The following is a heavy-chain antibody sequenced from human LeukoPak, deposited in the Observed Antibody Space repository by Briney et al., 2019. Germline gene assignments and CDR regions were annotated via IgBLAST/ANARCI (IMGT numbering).Heavy chain of an antibody. D-gene: IGHD4-17*01. Sequence: ASVKVSCKASGYTFTSYDINWVRQAPGQGLEWMGWMNPDSGNTAYAQKYRGRVSMTRNTSTSTAYLLLRSLRSEDTALCYCARRDDYVAFDIWGQGTMVTVSS. J-gene: IGHJ3*02. CDR3: ARRDDYVAFDI. V-gene: IGHV1-8*01. CDR1: GYTFTSYD. CDR2: MNPDSGNT.